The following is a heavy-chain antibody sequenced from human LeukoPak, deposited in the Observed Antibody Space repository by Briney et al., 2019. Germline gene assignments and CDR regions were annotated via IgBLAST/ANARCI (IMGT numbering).Heavy chain of an antibody. J-gene: IGHJ4*02. V-gene: IGHV1-2*02. CDR3: ARAPHYDILTGYYGEYFDY. CDR1: GYTFTGYY. D-gene: IGHD3-9*01. CDR2: INPNSGGT. Sequence: ASVKVSCKASGYTFTGYYMHWVRQAPGQGLEWMGWINPNSGGTNYAQKFQGRVTMTRDTSISTAYMELSRLRSDDTAVYYCARAPHYDILTGYYGEYFDYWGQGTLVTVSS.